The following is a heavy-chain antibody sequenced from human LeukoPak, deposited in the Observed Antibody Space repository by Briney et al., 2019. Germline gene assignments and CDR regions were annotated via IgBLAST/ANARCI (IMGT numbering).Heavy chain of an antibody. CDR3: ASLYSSSWYFDS. D-gene: IGHD6-13*01. CDR2: INPDESDT. J-gene: IGHJ4*02. V-gene: IGHV3-74*01. Sequence: GGSLRLSCAASGFTFSVHWMHWVRQAPGKGPVWVSRINPDESDTAYADSVKGRFTISRDNAKNSLYLQMNSLRAEDTAMYYCASLYSSSWYFDSWGQGTLVTVSS. CDR1: GFTFSVHW.